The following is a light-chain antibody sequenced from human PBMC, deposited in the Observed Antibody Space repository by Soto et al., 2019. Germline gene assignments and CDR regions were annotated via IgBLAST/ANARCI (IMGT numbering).Light chain of an antibody. CDR1: QSISSW. CDR3: QQYNSYSTWT. Sequence: DIQMTQSPSTLSASVGDRVTITCRASQSISSWLAWYQQKPGKAPKLLIYKASSLESGVPSRLSGSGSGTEFTLTISSLQPDDFATYYCQQYNSYSTWTFGQGTKVDI. V-gene: IGKV1-5*03. CDR2: KAS. J-gene: IGKJ1*01.